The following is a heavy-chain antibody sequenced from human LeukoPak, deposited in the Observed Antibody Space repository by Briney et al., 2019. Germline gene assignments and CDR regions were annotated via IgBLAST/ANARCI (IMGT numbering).Heavy chain of an antibody. Sequence: GGSLRLSCAASGFTLSSNYMSWVRQAPGKGLEWVSVIYSGGSTYYADSVKGRFTISRDNSKNTLYLQMNSLRAEDTAVYYCAREGQQLVNDYWGQGTLVTVSS. J-gene: IGHJ4*02. CDR2: IYSGGST. CDR1: GFTLSSNY. CDR3: AREGQQLVNDY. D-gene: IGHD6-13*01. V-gene: IGHV3-66*01.